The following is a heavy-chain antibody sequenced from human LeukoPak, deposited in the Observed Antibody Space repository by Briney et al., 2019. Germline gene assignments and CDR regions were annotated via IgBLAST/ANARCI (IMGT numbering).Heavy chain of an antibody. CDR3: ARDLFEYTYGLPFLY. Sequence: ASVKAPCKASGYMFASYGISWARQAPGQGLEWMGWTGVYNDNTNLAPKFQGRVTMTTDISTSTAVMELRSLRSDDTAVYYCARDLFEYTYGLPFLYWGQGTLVTVSS. CDR1: GYMFASYG. CDR2: TGVYNDNT. J-gene: IGHJ4*02. V-gene: IGHV1-18*01. D-gene: IGHD5-18*01.